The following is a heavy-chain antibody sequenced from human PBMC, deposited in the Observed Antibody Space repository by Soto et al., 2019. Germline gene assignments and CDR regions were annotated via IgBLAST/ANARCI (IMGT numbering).Heavy chain of an antibody. D-gene: IGHD1-26*01. J-gene: IGHJ6*02. V-gene: IGHV1-18*01. CDR1: GYIFVNYG. Sequence: ASVKVSCKASGYIFVNYGIAWVRQAPGQGLEWMGWISPYSGNTHYASKVQGRLTMTTDTSTSTAYMDLGSLTSDDTAVYYCALVFGVSGIYSGAYYYYSGMDVWGQGTTVTVSS. CDR2: ISPYSGNT. CDR3: ALVFGVSGIYSGAYYYYSGMDV.